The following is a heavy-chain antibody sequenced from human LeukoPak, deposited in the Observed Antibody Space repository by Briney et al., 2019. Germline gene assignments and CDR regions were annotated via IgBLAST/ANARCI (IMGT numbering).Heavy chain of an antibody. CDR1: GFTFSSYA. J-gene: IGHJ6*02. CDR2: ISGSGDST. D-gene: IGHD3-22*01. Sequence: GGSLRLSCAASGFTFSSYAMNWVRQAPGKGLEWVSSISGSGDSTYYADSVEGRFTISRDNSKNTLYLQMDSLRAEDTAVYYCAKVDDSSGYGYYYGMDVWGQGTTVTVSS. V-gene: IGHV3-23*01. CDR3: AKVDDSSGYGYYYGMDV.